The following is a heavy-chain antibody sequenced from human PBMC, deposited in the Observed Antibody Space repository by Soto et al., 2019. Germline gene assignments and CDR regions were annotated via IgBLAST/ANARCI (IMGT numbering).Heavy chain of an antibody. V-gene: IGHV1-3*01. D-gene: IGHD4-4*01. CDR1: GYTFTSYA. J-gene: IGHJ6*02. CDR3: ASSYSNYALIDYYYYGMDV. CDR2: INAGNGNT. Sequence: EASVKVSCKASGYTFTSYAMHWVRQAPGQRLEWMGWINAGNGNTKYSQKFQGRVTITRDTSASKAYMELSSLRSEDTAVYYCASSYSNYALIDYYYYGMDVWGQGTTVTSP.